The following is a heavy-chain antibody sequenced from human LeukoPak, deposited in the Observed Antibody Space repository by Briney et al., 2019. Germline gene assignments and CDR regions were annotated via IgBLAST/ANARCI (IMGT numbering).Heavy chain of an antibody. Sequence: ASVKVSCKASGYTFTGYYMHWVRQAPGQGLEWMGWINAGNGNTKYSQKFQGRVTITRDTSASTAYMELSSLRSEDTAVYYCARDQGEPPTFDYWGQGTLVTVSS. D-gene: IGHD3-16*01. V-gene: IGHV1-3*01. CDR2: INAGNGNT. J-gene: IGHJ4*02. CDR3: ARDQGEPPTFDY. CDR1: GYTFTGYY.